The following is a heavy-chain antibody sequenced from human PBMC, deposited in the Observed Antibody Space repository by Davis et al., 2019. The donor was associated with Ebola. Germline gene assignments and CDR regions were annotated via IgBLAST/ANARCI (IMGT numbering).Heavy chain of an antibody. Sequence: SLKISCAASGFIFDDYAMHWVRQAPGKGLEWVSGITWNSGHIDYADSVKGRFTISRDNARNSLFLQMNSLRDEDTAFYYCAKGTAWTMDRYFDHWGQGTLVTVSS. V-gene: IGHV3-9*01. CDR2: ITWNSGHI. CDR3: AKGTAWTMDRYFDH. CDR1: GFIFDDYA. D-gene: IGHD4/OR15-4a*01. J-gene: IGHJ4*02.